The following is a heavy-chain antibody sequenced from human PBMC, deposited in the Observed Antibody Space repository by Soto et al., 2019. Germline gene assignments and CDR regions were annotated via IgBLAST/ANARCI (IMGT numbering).Heavy chain of an antibody. CDR2: IYTSGST. CDR3: ARERRYSGSYRYYFDY. D-gene: IGHD1-26*01. J-gene: IGHJ4*02. V-gene: IGHV4-4*07. CDR1: VGSISSYY. Sequence: PSETLSLTCTVSVGSISSYYWSWIRQPAGKGLEWIGRIYTSGSTNYNPSLKSRVTMSVDTSKNQFSLKLSSVTAADTAVYYCARERRYSGSYRYYFDYWGQGTLVTVS.